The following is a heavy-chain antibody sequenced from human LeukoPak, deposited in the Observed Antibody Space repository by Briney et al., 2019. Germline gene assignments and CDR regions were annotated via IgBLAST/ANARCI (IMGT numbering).Heavy chain of an antibody. D-gene: IGHD3-22*01. CDR1: GYTFTSYY. J-gene: IGHJ4*02. CDR3: ARTPYDFSSGQDY. V-gene: IGHV1-46*01. CDR2: INPSGGST. Sequence: WASVKVSCKASGYTFTSYYMHWVRQAPGQGLEWMGIINPSGGSTSYAQKFQGRVTITADKSTSTAYMELSSLRSEDTAVYYCARTPYDFSSGQDYWGQGTLVTVSS.